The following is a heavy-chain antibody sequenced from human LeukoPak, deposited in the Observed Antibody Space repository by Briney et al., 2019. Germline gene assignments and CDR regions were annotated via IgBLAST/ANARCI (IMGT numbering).Heavy chain of an antibody. CDR1: GASISSYY. CDR2: IYYSGST. D-gene: IGHD6-19*01. CDR3: ARVAVAARGYFDY. V-gene: IGHV4-59*01. Sequence: PSETLSLTCTVSGASISSYYWSRIRQSPGKGLEWIGYIYYSGSTNYNPSLKSRVTISVDTSKNQFSLKLSSVTAADTAVYYCARVAVAARGYFDYWGQGTLVTVSS. J-gene: IGHJ4*02.